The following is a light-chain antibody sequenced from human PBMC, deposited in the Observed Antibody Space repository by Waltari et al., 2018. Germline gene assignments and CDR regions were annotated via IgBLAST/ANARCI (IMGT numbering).Light chain of an antibody. J-gene: IGKJ2*01. Sequence: EIVMTQSPATLSVSPGEGATLSCRARQSVSSNLAWYQHKPGQAPRLLIYGAATRAPGIPASVSGSGAGTEFTLTISSLQSEYFAFYYCQQYNNWPPEDTFGQGTKLEIK. CDR3: QQYNNWPPEDT. V-gene: IGKV3-15*01. CDR1: QSVSSN. CDR2: GAA.